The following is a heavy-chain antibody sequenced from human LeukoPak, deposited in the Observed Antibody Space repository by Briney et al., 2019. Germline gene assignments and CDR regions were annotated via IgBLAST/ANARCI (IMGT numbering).Heavy chain of an antibody. V-gene: IGHV3-7*01. J-gene: IGHJ4*02. CDR3: ARSITMADFDY. Sequence: GGSLRLSCAASGFNFSRYWMSWVRQAPGKGLEWVANIKEDGSEKFYADSVKDRFTISRDNAKNSLYLQMNSLRAEDTAVYYCARSITMADFDYWGQGTLVTVSS. CDR2: IKEDGSEK. CDR1: GFNFSRYW. D-gene: IGHD3-10*01.